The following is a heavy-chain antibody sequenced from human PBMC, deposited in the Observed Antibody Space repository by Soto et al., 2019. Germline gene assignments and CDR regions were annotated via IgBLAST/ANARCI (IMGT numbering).Heavy chain of an antibody. Sequence: PSETLSLTCAVSGGSISSGGYSWSWIRQPPGKGLEWIGYIYHSGSTYYNPSLKSRVTISVDRSKNQFSLKLSPVTAADTAVYYCARVVVAAKIFDYWGQGTLVTVSS. CDR2: IYHSGST. CDR3: ARVVVAAKIFDY. D-gene: IGHD2-15*01. J-gene: IGHJ4*02. CDR1: GGSISSGGYS. V-gene: IGHV4-30-2*01.